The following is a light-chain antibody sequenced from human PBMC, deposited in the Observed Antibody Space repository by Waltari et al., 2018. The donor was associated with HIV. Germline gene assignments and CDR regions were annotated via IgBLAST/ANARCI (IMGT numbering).Light chain of an antibody. CDR2: DAS. CDR1: QSLSAF. CDR3: QQRSSWPLIT. Sequence: IVLTQSPAPLSLSPGERATLSCRASQSLSAFLAWYQQKPGQAPRLLIYDASNRATGIPARFSGRGSGTDFTLTISSLEPEDFGVYYCQQRSSWPLITFGQGTRLEIK. V-gene: IGKV3-11*01. J-gene: IGKJ5*01.